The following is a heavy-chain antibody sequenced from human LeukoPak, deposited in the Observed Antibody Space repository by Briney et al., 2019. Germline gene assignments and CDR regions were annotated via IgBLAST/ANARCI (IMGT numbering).Heavy chain of an antibody. V-gene: IGHV3-30*02. D-gene: IGHD6-13*01. Sequence: GGSLRLSCAASGFTFGSYGMHWVRQAPGKGLEWVAFIRYDGSNKYYADSVKGRFTISRDNSKNTLYLQMNSLRAEDTAVYYCAKDLLSIAAAGTSAFDIWGQGTMVTVSS. J-gene: IGHJ3*02. CDR1: GFTFGSYG. CDR2: IRYDGSNK. CDR3: AKDLLSIAAAGTSAFDI.